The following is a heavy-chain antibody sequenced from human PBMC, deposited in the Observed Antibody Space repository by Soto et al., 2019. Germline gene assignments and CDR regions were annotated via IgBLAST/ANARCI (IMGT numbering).Heavy chain of an antibody. D-gene: IGHD7-27*01. CDR1: GGTFSTSA. CDR2: IIPVFGTA. J-gene: IGHJ4*02. V-gene: IGHV1-69*15. Sequence: QVQLVQSGAEVRKPGSSVKVSCKASGGTFSTSAMNWVRQAPGQGLEWMGSIIPVFGTATYAQSFQGRLTITADGSTTTGYMELGSLRSEDTAVYYCATQLNGDLDFWGQGTLLIVSS. CDR3: ATQLNGDLDF.